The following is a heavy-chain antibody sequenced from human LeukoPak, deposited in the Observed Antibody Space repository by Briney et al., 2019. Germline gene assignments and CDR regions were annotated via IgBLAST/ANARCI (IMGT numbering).Heavy chain of an antibody. D-gene: IGHD3-10*01. J-gene: IGHJ5*02. CDR1: GYTFTSYG. V-gene: IGHV1-18*01. Sequence: ASVKVSCKASGYTFTSYGISWVRQAPGQGLEWMGWISAYNGNTNYAQTLQGRFTITTDTSTSTAYMELRSLRSDDTAVYYCARLDRFGESGWFDHWGQGTLVTVSS. CDR2: ISAYNGNT. CDR3: ARLDRFGESGWFDH.